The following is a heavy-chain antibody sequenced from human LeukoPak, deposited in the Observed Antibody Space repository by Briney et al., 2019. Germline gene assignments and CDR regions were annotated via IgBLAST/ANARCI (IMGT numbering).Heavy chain of an antibody. J-gene: IGHJ4*02. V-gene: IGHV1-18*01. CDR2: ISAYNGNT. D-gene: IGHD2-2*01. CDR1: GYTFTSYG. CDR3: ARGVAGYCSSTSCPYYFDY. Sequence: GASVKVSCKASGYTFTSYGISWVRQAPGQGLEWMGWISAYNGNTNYAQKLQGRVTMTTDTSTSTAYMELRSLRSDDTAVYYRARGVAGYCSSTSCPYYFDYWGQGTLVTVSS.